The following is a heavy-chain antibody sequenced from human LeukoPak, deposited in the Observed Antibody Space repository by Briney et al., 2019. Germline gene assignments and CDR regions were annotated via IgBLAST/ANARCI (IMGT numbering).Heavy chain of an antibody. J-gene: IGHJ3*02. CDR3: ARDRPEHSGGVFDI. V-gene: IGHV3-20*04. CDR1: GFTFDDYG. Sequence: PGGSLRLSCAASGFTFDDYGMSWVRQAPGKGLEWVSGINWNGGSTGYADSVKGRFTISRDNAKNSLYLQMNSLRAEDTALYYCARDRPEHSGGVFDIWGQGTMVTVSS. CDR2: INWNGGST. D-gene: IGHD1-14*01.